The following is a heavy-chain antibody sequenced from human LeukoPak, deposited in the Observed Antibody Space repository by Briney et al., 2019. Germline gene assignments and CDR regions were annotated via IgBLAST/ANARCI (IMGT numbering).Heavy chain of an antibody. V-gene: IGHV4-61*02. D-gene: IGHD2-15*01. Sequence: PSETLSLTCTVSGGSISSGSDYWSWIRQPAGKGLEWIGRIYTSGSTNYNPSLKSRVTISVDTSKNQFSLKLSSVTAADTAVYYCAREGDVVVVADWFDPWGQGTLVTVSS. CDR3: AREGDVVVVADWFDP. J-gene: IGHJ5*02. CDR1: GGSISSGSDY. CDR2: IYTSGST.